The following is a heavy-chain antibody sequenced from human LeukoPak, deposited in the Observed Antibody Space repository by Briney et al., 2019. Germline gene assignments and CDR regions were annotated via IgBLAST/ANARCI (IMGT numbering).Heavy chain of an antibody. CDR1: GGSFSGYY. J-gene: IGHJ6*02. Sequence: PSETLSLTCAVYGGSFSGYYWSWIRQPPGKGLEWVGEINHSGSTNYNPSLKSRVTISVDTSKNQFSLKLSSVTAADTAVYYCARGPRTYYYGSGSYFHYGMDVWGQGTTVTVSS. V-gene: IGHV4-34*01. CDR3: ARGPRTYYYGSGSYFHYGMDV. CDR2: INHSGST. D-gene: IGHD3-10*01.